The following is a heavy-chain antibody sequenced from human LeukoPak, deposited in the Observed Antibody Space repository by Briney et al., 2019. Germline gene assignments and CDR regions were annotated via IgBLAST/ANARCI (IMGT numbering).Heavy chain of an antibody. CDR3: AKGTGHYYYYMDV. J-gene: IGHJ6*03. Sequence: GRSLRLSCAASGFTFSSYGMHWVRQAPGKGLEWVALIWYDGSNKYYADSVKGRFTISRDNSKNTLYLQMNSPRAEDTAVYYCAKGTGHYYYYMDVWGKGTTVTVSS. V-gene: IGHV3-33*06. D-gene: IGHD1-14*01. CDR1: GFTFSSYG. CDR2: IWYDGSNK.